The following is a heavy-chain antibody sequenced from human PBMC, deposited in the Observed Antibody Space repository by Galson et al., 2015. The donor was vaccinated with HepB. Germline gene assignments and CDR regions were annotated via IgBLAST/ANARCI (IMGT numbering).Heavy chain of an antibody. V-gene: IGHV3-64D*06. Sequence: SLRLSCAASGFTFSSYAMHWVRQAPGKGLEYVSAISSNGGSTYYADSVKGRFTISRDNSKNTLYLQMSSLRAEDTAVYYYVKDLILTLRYFDWSCQWGQGTLVTVSS. CDR3: VKDLILTLRYFDWSCQ. CDR2: ISSNGGST. J-gene: IGHJ4*02. D-gene: IGHD3-9*01. CDR1: GFTFSSYA.